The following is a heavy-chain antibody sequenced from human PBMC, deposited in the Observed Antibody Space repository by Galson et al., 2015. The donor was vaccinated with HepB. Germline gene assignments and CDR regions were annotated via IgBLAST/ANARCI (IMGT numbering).Heavy chain of an antibody. D-gene: IGHD1-1*01. J-gene: IGHJ3*02. CDR3: ARVRSGVWNDLDAFDT. CDR2: ISSSSSYI. V-gene: IGHV3-21*01. Sequence: SLRLSCAASGFTFSSYSMNWVRQAPGKGLEWVSSISSSSSYIYYADSVKGRFTISRDNAKNSLYLQMNSLRAEDTAVYYCARVRSGVWNDLDAFDTWGQGTMVTVSS. CDR1: GFTFSSYS.